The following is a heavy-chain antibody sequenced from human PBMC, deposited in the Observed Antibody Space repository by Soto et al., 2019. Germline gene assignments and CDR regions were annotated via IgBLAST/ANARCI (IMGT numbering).Heavy chain of an antibody. D-gene: IGHD3-22*01. CDR3: ARDRPYYDSSGYIDY. V-gene: IGHV3-33*01. J-gene: IGHJ4*02. Sequence: GGSLRLSCAASGFTFSSYGMHWVRQAPGKGLEWVAVIWYDGSNKYYADSVKGRFTISRDNSKNTLYLQMNSLRAEDTAVYYCARDRPYYDSSGYIDYWGQGTLVTVSS. CDR1: GFTFSSYG. CDR2: IWYDGSNK.